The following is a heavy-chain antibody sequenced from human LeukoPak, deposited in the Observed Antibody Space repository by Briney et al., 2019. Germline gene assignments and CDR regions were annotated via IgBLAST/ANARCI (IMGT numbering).Heavy chain of an antibody. D-gene: IGHD1-14*01. CDR1: GYTFTGYY. CDR3: ARDLGRITGTTEVGY. V-gene: IGHV1-2*02. CDR2: INPNSGGT. J-gene: IGHJ4*02. Sequence: ASVKVSCRASGYTFTGYYMHWVQQAPGQGLEWMGWINPNSGGTNYAQKFQGRVTMTRDTSISTAYMELSRLRSDDTAVYYCARDLGRITGTTEVGYWGQGTLVTVSS.